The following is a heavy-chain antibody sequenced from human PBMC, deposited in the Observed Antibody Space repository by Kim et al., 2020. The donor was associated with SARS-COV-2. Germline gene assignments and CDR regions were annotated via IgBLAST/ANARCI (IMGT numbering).Heavy chain of an antibody. CDR1: GDSVSSYTAA. D-gene: IGHD7-27*01. CDR2: TYFRSKWST. V-gene: IGHV6-1*01. Sequence: SQTLSLTCAVSGDSVSSYTAAWNWIRQSPSRGLEWLGRTYFRSKWSTNYAVSVQSRININADTSTNQFSLQLNSVTPEDTALYYCARQMSGRFDFWGQGTPVTAFS. J-gene: IGHJ4*02. CDR3: ARQMSGRFDF.